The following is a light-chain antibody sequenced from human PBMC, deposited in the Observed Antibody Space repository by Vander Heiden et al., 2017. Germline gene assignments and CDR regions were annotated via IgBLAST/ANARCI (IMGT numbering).Light chain of an antibody. CDR3: QHYSSSTWT. V-gene: IGKV1-5*03. CDR2: TAS. CDR1: LSLSTW. Sequence: IQMTQSPSTLSASVGDRVTITGRASLSLSTWLAWYHQKPRKTPNLLINTASKLQSGVSSRFSGGGSGTEFTLTISSLQPDDFATYYCQHYSSSTWTFGQGTKVEIK. J-gene: IGKJ1*01.